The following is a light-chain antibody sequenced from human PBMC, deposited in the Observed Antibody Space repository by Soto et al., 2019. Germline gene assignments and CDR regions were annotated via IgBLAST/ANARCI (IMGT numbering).Light chain of an antibody. CDR2: EVN. V-gene: IGLV2-14*01. Sequence: QSALTQPASVSGSPGQSITISCTGTSSDIGGYNFVSWYQHHPGKAPKLMIYEVNNRPSGVSSRFSGSKPGNTASLTISGLQTEDEADYYCSSFTTSSTLVVFGGGTKLTVL. J-gene: IGLJ2*01. CDR3: SSFTTSSTLVV. CDR1: SSDIGGYNF.